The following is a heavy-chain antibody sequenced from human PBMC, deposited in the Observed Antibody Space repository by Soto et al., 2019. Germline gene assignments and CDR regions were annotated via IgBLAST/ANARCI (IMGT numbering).Heavy chain of an antibody. CDR1: GFTFSSYA. CDR3: AKDSTYCGGDCYSYXFDY. V-gene: IGHV3-23*01. J-gene: IGHJ4*02. CDR2: ISGSGGST. Sequence: GGSMRLSCAASGFTFSSYAMSWVRQAPGKGLEWVSAISGSGGSTYYADSVKGRFTISRDNSKNTLYLQMNSLRAEDTTVYYCAKDSTYCGGDCYSYXFDYWGQGTLVTVSS. D-gene: IGHD2-21*02.